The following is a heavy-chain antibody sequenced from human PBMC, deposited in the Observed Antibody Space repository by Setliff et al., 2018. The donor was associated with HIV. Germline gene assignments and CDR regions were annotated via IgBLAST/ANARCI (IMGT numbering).Heavy chain of an antibody. CDR1: GGSISSGSDY. CDR2: IHISGTA. V-gene: IGHV4-61*09. D-gene: IGHD3-3*01. J-gene: IGHJ4*02. Sequence: SETLSLTCTVSGGSISSGSDYWSWIRQPAGKGLEWIGQIHISGTANYNPSLKSRVTISIDTSKHQFSLKLTSVTAADTAVYYCARVPLRITIFGVVSPSGSYLDYGGQGTLVTVSS. CDR3: ARVPLRITIFGVVSPSGSYLDY.